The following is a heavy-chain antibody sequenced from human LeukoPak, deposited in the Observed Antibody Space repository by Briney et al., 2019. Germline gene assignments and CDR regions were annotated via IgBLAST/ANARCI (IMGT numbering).Heavy chain of an antibody. J-gene: IGHJ4*02. Sequence: GGSLGLSCAASGFTFSSYSMNWARPAPGKGLEWVSSISSSGSYIYYADSVKGRFTISTDNAKNSMYLQMNSLRAEDTAVYYCARGALYDDILTGIDYWGQGTLVTVSP. CDR1: GFTFSSYS. CDR3: ARGALYDDILTGIDY. D-gene: IGHD3-9*01. CDR2: ISSSGSYI. V-gene: IGHV3-21*01.